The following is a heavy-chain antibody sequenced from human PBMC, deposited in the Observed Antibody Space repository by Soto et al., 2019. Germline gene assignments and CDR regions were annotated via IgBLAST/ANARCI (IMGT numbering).Heavy chain of an antibody. Sequence: VQLVESGGGVVQPGRSLRLSCAASGFTFSSYAMHWVRQAPGKGLEWVAVISYDGSNKYYADSVKGRFTISRDNSKNTLYLQMNSLRAEDTAVYYCARDKTGALLASYNYWYFDLWGRGTLVTVSS. CDR3: ARDKTGALLASYNYWYFDL. D-gene: IGHD2-21*02. V-gene: IGHV3-30-3*01. CDR2: ISYDGSNK. J-gene: IGHJ2*01. CDR1: GFTFSSYA.